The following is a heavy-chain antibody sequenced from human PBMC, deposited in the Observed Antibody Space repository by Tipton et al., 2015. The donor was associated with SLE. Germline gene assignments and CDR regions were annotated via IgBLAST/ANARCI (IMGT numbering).Heavy chain of an antibody. CDR2: IYHSGSS. CDR1: GGSISSYY. Sequence: TLSLTCTVSGGSISSYYWSWIRQPPGKGQEWIGSIYHSGSSYYNPSLKSRVTISVDTSKNQFSLKLSSVTAADTAVYYCARDEWAVAGTGGLPGYWGQGTLVTVSS. V-gene: IGHV4-59*12. D-gene: IGHD6-19*01. CDR3: ARDEWAVAGTGGLPGY. J-gene: IGHJ4*02.